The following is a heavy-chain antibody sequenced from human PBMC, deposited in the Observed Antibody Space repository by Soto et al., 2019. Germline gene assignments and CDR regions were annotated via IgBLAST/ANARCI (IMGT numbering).Heavy chain of an antibody. Sequence: ASVKVSCNASAYTFTSYGISWGRQAHGQGLEWMGWISAYNGNTNYAQKLQGRVTMTTDTPTSTAYMELRSLRSDDTAVNYCARQTGYCSGGSCYRAFDPWGQGTLVTVSS. D-gene: IGHD2-15*01. V-gene: IGHV1-18*01. J-gene: IGHJ5*02. CDR3: ARQTGYCSGGSCYRAFDP. CDR1: AYTFTSYG. CDR2: ISAYNGNT.